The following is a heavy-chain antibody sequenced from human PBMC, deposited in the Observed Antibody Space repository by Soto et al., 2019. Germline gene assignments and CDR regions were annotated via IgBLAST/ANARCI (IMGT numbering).Heavy chain of an antibody. Sequence: QLQLQGSGPGLVKPSETLSLTCTVSGASISTTTYYWGWIRQPPGKGLEWIGSIFYTGSTYSNPSIKSRVTISVDTSKNQFSLKLTSVTAADTAVYYCARQYSGNYYYDDWGQGTLVTVSS. CDR1: GASISTTTYY. CDR3: ARQYSGNYYYDD. J-gene: IGHJ4*02. V-gene: IGHV4-39*01. D-gene: IGHD1-26*01. CDR2: IFYTGST.